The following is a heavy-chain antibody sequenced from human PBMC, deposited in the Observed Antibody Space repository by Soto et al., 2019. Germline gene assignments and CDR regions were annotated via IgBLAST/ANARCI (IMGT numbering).Heavy chain of an antibody. CDR3: ARGVAGSGFDL. CDR1: GDSVSSNTAA. D-gene: IGHD6-19*01. CDR2: TYYRSNWRH. V-gene: IGHV6-1*01. Sequence: SQTLSLTCAISGDSVSSNTAAWIWIRSSPSRGLEWLGRTYYRSNWRHDYAVSVKSRITVNPDTSKNHFSLQLNSVTPDDTAVYYCARGVAGSGFDLWGQGTQVTVSS. J-gene: IGHJ4*02.